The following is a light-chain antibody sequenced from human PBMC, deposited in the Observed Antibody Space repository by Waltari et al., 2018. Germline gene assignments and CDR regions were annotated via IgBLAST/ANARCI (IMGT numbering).Light chain of an antibody. CDR2: AAS. Sequence: VMTQSPATLSLSPGARATLSCRASQKATINVAWYQKRPGQAPRLLIYAASTRATDTATRFRGSGSGTDFTLTISSLQSEDFANYYCQHHATSRLTFGQGTKVEIK. J-gene: IGKJ1*01. V-gene: IGKV3-15*01. CDR1: QKATIN. CDR3: QHHATSRLT.